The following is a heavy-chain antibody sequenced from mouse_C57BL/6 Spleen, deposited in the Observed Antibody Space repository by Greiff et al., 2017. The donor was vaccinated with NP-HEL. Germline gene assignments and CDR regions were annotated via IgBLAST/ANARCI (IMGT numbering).Heavy chain of an antibody. Sequence: EVMPVESEGGLVQPGSSLKLSCTASGFTFSDYYMSWVRQFPAKGLEWVANINYDGSSTYYLDSLKSRFIISRDNAKNILYLQMSRLKSEDTATYYCARDDHVEGFAYWGQGTLVTVSA. CDR1: GFTFSDYY. CDR3: ARDDHVEGFAY. V-gene: IGHV5-16*01. CDR2: INYDGSST. J-gene: IGHJ3*01.